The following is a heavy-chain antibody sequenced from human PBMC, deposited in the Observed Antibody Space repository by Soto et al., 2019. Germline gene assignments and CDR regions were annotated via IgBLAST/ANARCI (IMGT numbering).Heavy chain of an antibody. Sequence: SVKVSCKASGGTFSSYAISWVRQAPGQGLEWMGGIIPIFGTANYAQKFQGRVTITADESTSTAYMELSSLRSEDTAVYYCARAGSITMVRGVHYYYYGMDVWGQGTTVTVSS. J-gene: IGHJ6*02. CDR3: ARAGSITMVRGVHYYYYGMDV. CDR2: IIPIFGTA. CDR1: GGTFSSYA. V-gene: IGHV1-69*13. D-gene: IGHD3-10*01.